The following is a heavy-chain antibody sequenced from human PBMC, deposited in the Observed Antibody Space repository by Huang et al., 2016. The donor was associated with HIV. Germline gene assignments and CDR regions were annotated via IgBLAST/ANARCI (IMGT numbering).Heavy chain of an antibody. V-gene: IGHV4-61*09. CDR2: MYASGTT. CDR3: ARGVAILGVVSYYMDV. D-gene: IGHD3-3*01. J-gene: IGHJ6*03. Sequence: QVQLQESGPGLLRPSQTLSLTCTVSGASMNHGRPSWTWSRYPAGKGLDWIGHMYASGTTNYNPSLRSRVTISVDKSKNQFSLKLTSVTAADTAVYYCARGVAILGVVSYYMDVWGKGTTVTVSS. CDR1: GASMNHGRPS.